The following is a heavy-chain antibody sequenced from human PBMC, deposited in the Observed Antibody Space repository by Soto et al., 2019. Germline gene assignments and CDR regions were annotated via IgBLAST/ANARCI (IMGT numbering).Heavy chain of an antibody. V-gene: IGHV3-43D*03. CDR2: ISWDGGST. J-gene: IGHJ4*02. Sequence: GGSLRLSCAASGFTFDDYAMHWVRQAPGKGLEWVSLISWDGGSTYYADSVKGRFTISRDNSKNSLYLQMISLRAEDTALYYCASSKRGALDYWGQGTLVTVSS. CDR3: ASSKRGALDY. CDR1: GFTFDDYA. D-gene: IGHD3-10*01.